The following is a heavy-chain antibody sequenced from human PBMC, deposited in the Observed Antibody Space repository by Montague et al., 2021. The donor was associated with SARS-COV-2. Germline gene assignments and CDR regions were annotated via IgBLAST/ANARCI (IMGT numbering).Heavy chain of an antibody. CDR3: ASGSCSGGEYYPPDP. D-gene: IGHD2-15*01. CDR1: GFTFSNYW. V-gene: IGHV3-74*03. CDR2: INTDGSRI. J-gene: IGHJ5*02. Sequence: PLRLSCAVSGFTFSNYWMHWVRQVPGRGLVWVSRINTDGSRITYADSVKGRFTMSRDNAKNTLYLQMDCLRPEDSAMYYCASGSCSGGEYYPPDPWGQGTLVTVSS.